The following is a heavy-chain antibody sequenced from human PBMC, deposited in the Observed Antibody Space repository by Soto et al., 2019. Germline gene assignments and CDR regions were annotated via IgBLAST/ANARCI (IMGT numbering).Heavy chain of an antibody. J-gene: IGHJ4*02. V-gene: IGHV3-23*01. CDR2: ISGSGGST. Sequence: EVQLLESGGGLVQPGGSLRLSCAASGFTFSSYAMSWVRQAPGKGLEWVSAISGSGGSTYYADSVKGRFTISRDNSKNTLYLQMYSLRAEDTAVYYCAKSSFVGVVAATFDYWGLGTLVTVSS. D-gene: IGHD2-15*01. CDR1: GFTFSSYA. CDR3: AKSSFVGVVAATFDY.